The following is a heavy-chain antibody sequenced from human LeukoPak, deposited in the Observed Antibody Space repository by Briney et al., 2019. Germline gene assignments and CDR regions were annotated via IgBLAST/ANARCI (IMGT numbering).Heavy chain of an antibody. CDR3: ASVLRFSQGAFDI. Sequence: PSETLSLTCTVSGGSISSGGYSWSWIRQPPGKGLEWIGYIYHSGSTYYNPSLKSRVTISVDRSKNQFSLKLSSVTAADTAVYYCASVLRFSQGAFDIWGQGTMVTVSS. D-gene: IGHD3-3*01. J-gene: IGHJ3*02. CDR1: GGSISSGGYS. CDR2: IYHSGST. V-gene: IGHV4-30-2*01.